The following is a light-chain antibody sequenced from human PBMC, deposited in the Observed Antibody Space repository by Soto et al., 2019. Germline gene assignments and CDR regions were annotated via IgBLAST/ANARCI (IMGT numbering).Light chain of an antibody. V-gene: IGLV2-14*01. CDR1: SSDFGGYNS. Sequence: QSALTQPASVSGSPGQSITISRTGTSSDFGGYNSVSWYQQHPGEAPKLMIYEVTNRPSGVSNRFSGSKSGNTASLAISGLQAEDEADYYCSSYTSSSTVIFGGGTQLTVL. CDR3: SSYTSSSTVI. J-gene: IGLJ2*01. CDR2: EVT.